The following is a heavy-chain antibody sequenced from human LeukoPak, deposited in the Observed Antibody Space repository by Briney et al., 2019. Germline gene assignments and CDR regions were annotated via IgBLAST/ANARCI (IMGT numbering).Heavy chain of an antibody. CDR2: ISWNSGSI. V-gene: IGHV3-9*01. CDR1: GFTFDDYA. CDR3: AKGGYDFWSGYLRN. D-gene: IGHD3-3*01. Sequence: GGSLRLSCAASGFTFDDYAMHWVRQAPGKGLEWVSGISWNSGSIGYADSVKGRFTISRDNAKNSLYLQTNSLRAEDTALYYCAKGGYDFWSGYLRNWGQGTLVTVSS. J-gene: IGHJ4*02.